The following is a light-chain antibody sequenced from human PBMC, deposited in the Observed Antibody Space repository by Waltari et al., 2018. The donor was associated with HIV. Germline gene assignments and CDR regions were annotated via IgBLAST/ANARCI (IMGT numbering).Light chain of an antibody. CDR3: SSYAGSNNVV. V-gene: IGLV2-8*01. CDR2: EVS. J-gene: IGLJ2*01. CDR1: SSDVGGYNY. Sequence: QSALTQPPSASGSPGQSVTISCTGTSSDVGGYNYVSWYQQHPGKAPKRMIYEVSKRPLGVPDRFFGSKSGNTASLTVSGLQAEDEADYYRSSYAGSNNVVFGGGTKLTVL.